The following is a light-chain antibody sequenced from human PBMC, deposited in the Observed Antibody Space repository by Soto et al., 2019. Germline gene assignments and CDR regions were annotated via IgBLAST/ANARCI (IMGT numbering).Light chain of an antibody. CDR2: GAS. V-gene: IGKV1-39*01. CDR3: QQSFSTPRR. Sequence: IDMTQSPSSLSASVGDGGTITCPASETISHYLNWYQQKPGKAPKLLIYGASKLQSGVPSRFSGSGSGTDFTLTITSLQTEDFAIYYCQQSFSTPRRFGGGTKVDI. J-gene: IGKJ4*02. CDR1: ETISHY.